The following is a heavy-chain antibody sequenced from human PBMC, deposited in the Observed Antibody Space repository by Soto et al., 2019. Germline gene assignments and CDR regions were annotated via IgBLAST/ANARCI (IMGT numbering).Heavy chain of an antibody. V-gene: IGHV3-64D*08. Sequence: GGSLRLSCSASGFTFSSYAMHWVRQAPGKGLEYVSAISSNGGSTYYADSVKGRFTISRDNSKNTLYLQMSSLRAEDTAVYYCVKTDSSSWYFLGYNWFDPWGQGTLVTVSS. CDR2: ISSNGGST. CDR3: VKTDSSSWYFLGYNWFDP. J-gene: IGHJ5*02. CDR1: GFTFSSYA. D-gene: IGHD6-13*01.